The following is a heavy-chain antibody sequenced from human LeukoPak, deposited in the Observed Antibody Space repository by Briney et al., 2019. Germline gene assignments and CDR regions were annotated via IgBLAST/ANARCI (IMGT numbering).Heavy chain of an antibody. CDR1: GGSFGTYY. Sequence: SETLSLTCTVSGGSFGTYYWSWIRQPPGKGLEWIGYIYYSGSTNYNPSLKSRVTISVDTSKNQFSLKLSSVTAADTAVYYCARGDYCSGGSCYLNYWGQGTLVTVSS. D-gene: IGHD2-15*01. CDR2: IYYSGST. V-gene: IGHV4-59*08. J-gene: IGHJ4*02. CDR3: ARGDYCSGGSCYLNY.